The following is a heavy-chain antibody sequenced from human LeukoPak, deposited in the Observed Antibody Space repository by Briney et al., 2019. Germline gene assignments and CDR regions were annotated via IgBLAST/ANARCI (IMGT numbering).Heavy chain of an antibody. Sequence: GGSLRLSCAAPGFTFDDYGMSWVRQAPGKGLEWVSGINWNGGSTGYADSVKGRFTISRDNAKNSLYLQMNSLRAEDTALYYCARDSQAYYGSGNYMDVWGKGTTVTVSS. CDR3: ARDSQAYYGSGNYMDV. J-gene: IGHJ6*03. V-gene: IGHV3-20*04. CDR1: GFTFDDYG. D-gene: IGHD3-10*01. CDR2: INWNGGST.